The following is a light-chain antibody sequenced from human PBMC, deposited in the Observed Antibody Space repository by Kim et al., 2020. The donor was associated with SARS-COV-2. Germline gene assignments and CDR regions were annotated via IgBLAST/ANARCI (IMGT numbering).Light chain of an antibody. CDR1: SSDVGAYDY. Sequence: GQSITTSCTGTSSDVGAYDYVSWYQQHPGKAPQLIIYDVTRRPSGVSNRFSGSKSGNTASLTISGLQAEDEADYYCSSYASSSTVVFGGGTQLTVL. CDR2: DVT. V-gene: IGLV2-14*04. J-gene: IGLJ2*01. CDR3: SSYASSSTVV.